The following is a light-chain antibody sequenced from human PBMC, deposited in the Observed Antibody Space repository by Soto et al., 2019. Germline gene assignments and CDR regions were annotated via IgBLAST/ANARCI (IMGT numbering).Light chain of an antibody. CDR2: DAS. CDR3: QQYNSYWT. CDR1: QSISSW. V-gene: IGKV1-5*01. Sequence: DIQMTQSPSTLSASVGDRVTITCRASQSISSWLAWYQQKPGKAPKLLIYDASSLESGVPSRFSGSGSGTEFTLTISSLKNDDFETYYCQQYNSYWTFGQGTKVDIK. J-gene: IGKJ1*01.